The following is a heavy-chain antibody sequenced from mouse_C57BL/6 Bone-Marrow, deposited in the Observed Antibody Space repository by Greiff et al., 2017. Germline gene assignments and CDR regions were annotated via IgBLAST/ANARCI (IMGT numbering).Heavy chain of an antibody. J-gene: IGHJ2*01. CDR2: ISSGGSYT. Sequence: EVQVVESGGDLVKPGGSLKLSCAASGFTFSSYGMSWVRQTPDKRLEWVATISSGGSYTYYPDSVKGRFTITRDNAKNTLYLQMSSLKSDDTAMYYCARLGYYGSSYFDYWGQGTTLTVSS. D-gene: IGHD1-1*01. CDR3: ARLGYYGSSYFDY. V-gene: IGHV5-6*01. CDR1: GFTFSSYG.